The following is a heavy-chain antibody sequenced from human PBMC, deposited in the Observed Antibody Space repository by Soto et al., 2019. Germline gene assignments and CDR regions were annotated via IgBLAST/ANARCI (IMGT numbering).Heavy chain of an antibody. CDR1: GYTFTGYY. Sequence: ASVKFSCKASGYTFTGYYMHWVRQAPGQGLECMGWINPNSGGTNYAQKFQGRVTMTRXTXXSXXXMXLXXLRXDXTAVYYCASGRFTIFGVVTDYWGQGTLVTVSS. V-gene: IGHV1-2*02. J-gene: IGHJ4*02. CDR3: ASGRFTIFGVVTDY. CDR2: INPNSGGT. D-gene: IGHD3-3*01.